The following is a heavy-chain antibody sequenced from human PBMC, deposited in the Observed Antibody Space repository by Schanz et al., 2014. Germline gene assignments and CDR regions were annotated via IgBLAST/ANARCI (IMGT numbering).Heavy chain of an antibody. J-gene: IGHJ3*02. V-gene: IGHV3-30*04. D-gene: IGHD3-10*01. Sequence: QVHLVESGGGVVQPGRSLRLSCTGSRFTISRNPIHWVRQAPGKGLEGVALISYDGSSKNHADSVQGRFTISRDNSKNALYLQIDSLRAEDTAVYYCARGIIAMVRGGDVGAFDIWGQGTMVTVSS. CDR2: ISYDGSSK. CDR3: ARGIIAMVRGGDVGAFDI. CDR1: RFTISRNP.